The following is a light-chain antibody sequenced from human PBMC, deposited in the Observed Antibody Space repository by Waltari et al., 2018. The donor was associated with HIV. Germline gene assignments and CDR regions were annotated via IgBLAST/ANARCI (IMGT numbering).Light chain of an antibody. CDR3: QQYGSSLLFT. Sequence: EIVLTQSPGTLSLSPGERATISCRASQSVSRSYLAWYQQKPGQAPRLLIYAASSRATGIPDRFSGSGSGTDFTLTISRLEPEDFAVYYCQQYGSSLLFTFGPGTKVDIK. J-gene: IGKJ3*01. V-gene: IGKV3-20*01. CDR2: AAS. CDR1: QSVSRSY.